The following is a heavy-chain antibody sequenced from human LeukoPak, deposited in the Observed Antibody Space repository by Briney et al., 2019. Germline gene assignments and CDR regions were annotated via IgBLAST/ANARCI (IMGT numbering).Heavy chain of an antibody. D-gene: IGHD1/OR15-1a*01. CDR2: IYYSGST. Sequence: SQTLSLTCTVSGGSISSGGYYWSWIRQHPGKGLEWIGYIYYSGSTYYNPSLKSRVTISVDTSKNQLSLKLSSVTAADTAVYYCARALLTGTRYCPFDPWGQGILVTVSS. CDR1: GGSISSGGYY. CDR3: ARALLTGTRYCPFDP. J-gene: IGHJ5*02. V-gene: IGHV4-31*03.